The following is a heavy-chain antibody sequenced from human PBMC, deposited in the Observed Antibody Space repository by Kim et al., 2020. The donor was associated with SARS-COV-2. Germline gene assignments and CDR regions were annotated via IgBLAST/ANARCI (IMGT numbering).Heavy chain of an antibody. J-gene: IGHJ4*02. CDR3: ARRDCSSTSCVFDY. V-gene: IGHV5-10-1*01. CDR2: IDPSDSYT. CDR1: GYTFSTYW. D-gene: IGHD2-2*01. Sequence: GESLKISCKGSGYTFSTYWITWVRQMPGKGLEWMGRIDPSDSYTNYSPSFQGHVTISADKSISTAYLQWSSLKASDTAMYYCARRDCSSTSCVFDYWGQGTLVTVSS.